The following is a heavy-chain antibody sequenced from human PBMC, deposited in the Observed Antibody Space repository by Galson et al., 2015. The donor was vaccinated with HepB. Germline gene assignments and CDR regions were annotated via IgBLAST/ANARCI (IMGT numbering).Heavy chain of an antibody. CDR2: ISGSGGST. J-gene: IGHJ4*02. V-gene: IGHV3-23*01. D-gene: IGHD2-2*01. CDR1: GFTFSSYA. Sequence: SLRLSCAASGFTFSSYAMSWVRQAPGKGLEWVSAISGSGGSTYYADSVKGRFTISRDNSKNTLYLQMNSLRAEDTAVYYCAKHPDCSSTSCYEVDYWGQGTLVTVSS. CDR3: AKHPDCSSTSCYEVDY.